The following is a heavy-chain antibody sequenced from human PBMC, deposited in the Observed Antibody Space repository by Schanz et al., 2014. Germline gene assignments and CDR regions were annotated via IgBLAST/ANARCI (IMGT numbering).Heavy chain of an antibody. Sequence: EVLLVDSGGGLVQPGGSLRLSCGASGFTFSAHAMSWVRQAPGKGPEWVANINQDGSDKSYVDSVKGRFTISRDSSKNTLFLQMNSLRAEDTAVYFCARDGGRDGYNLAFDVWGQGTLVTVSS. CDR1: GFTFSAHA. J-gene: IGHJ3*01. V-gene: IGHV3-7*03. CDR3: ARDGGRDGYNLAFDV. CDR2: INQDGSDK. D-gene: IGHD5-12*01.